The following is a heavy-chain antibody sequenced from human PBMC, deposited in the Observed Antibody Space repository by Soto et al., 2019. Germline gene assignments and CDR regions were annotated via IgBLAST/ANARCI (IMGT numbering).Heavy chain of an antibody. V-gene: IGHV4-4*07. CDR3: GSEGYTYGMAFDP. CDR2: IYTSGST. CDR1: GASISSYY. Sequence: QVQLQESGPGLVKPSETLSLTCTVSGASISSYYCSWIRQPAGKGLEWIGRIYTSGSTNYNPSLKSRVTMSVDTSKNQFSLKLTSVTAADTAVYYCGSEGYTYGMAFDPWGQGTLVTVSS. D-gene: IGHD5-18*01. J-gene: IGHJ5*02.